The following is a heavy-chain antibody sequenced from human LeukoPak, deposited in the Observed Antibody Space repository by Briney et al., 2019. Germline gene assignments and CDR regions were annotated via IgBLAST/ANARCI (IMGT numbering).Heavy chain of an antibody. J-gene: IGHJ4*02. CDR2: IRYDGSNK. CDR3: ARKNGLDY. Sequence: GGSLRLSCAASGFTFSSYGMHWVRQAPGKGLEWVAFIRYDGSNKYYADSVKGRFTISRDNSKNTLYLHVNSLRPEDTAVYYCARKNGLDYWGQGTLVTVSS. V-gene: IGHV3-30*02. CDR1: GFTFSSYG.